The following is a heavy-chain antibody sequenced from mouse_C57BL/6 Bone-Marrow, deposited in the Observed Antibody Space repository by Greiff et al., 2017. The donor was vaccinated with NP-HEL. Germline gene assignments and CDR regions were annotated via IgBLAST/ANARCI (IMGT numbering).Heavy chain of an antibody. D-gene: IGHD1-1*01. CDR1: GFTFSSYG. CDR3: ARRRGGSSPYYAMDY. J-gene: IGHJ4*01. CDR2: ISSGGSYT. V-gene: IGHV5-6*01. Sequence: EVKVVESGGDLVKPGGSLKLSCAASGFTFSSYGMSWVRQTPDKRLEWVATISSGGSYTYYPDSVKGRFTISRDNAKNTLYLQMSSLKSEDTALYYCARRRGGSSPYYAMDYWGQGTSVTVSS.